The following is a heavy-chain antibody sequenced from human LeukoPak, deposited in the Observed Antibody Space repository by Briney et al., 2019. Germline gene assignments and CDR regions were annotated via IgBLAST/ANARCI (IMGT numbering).Heavy chain of an antibody. Sequence: GGSLRLSCAASGFTFSSSDMHWVRQPTGKGLEWVSAIGTIGDTYYPGSVKGRFTISRDNSKNTLYLQMNSLRAEDTAVYYCARDRLTGSYRYFDQWGQGTLVTVSS. CDR2: IGTIGDT. V-gene: IGHV3-13*01. CDR1: GFTFSSSD. CDR3: ARDRLTGSYRYFDQ. J-gene: IGHJ4*02. D-gene: IGHD3-9*01.